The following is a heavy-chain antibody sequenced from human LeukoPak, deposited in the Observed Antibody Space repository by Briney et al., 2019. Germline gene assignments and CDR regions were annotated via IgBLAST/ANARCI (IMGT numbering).Heavy chain of an antibody. CDR3: ARGQTIVGATGDF. V-gene: IGHV4-34*01. D-gene: IGHD1-26*01. CDR1: GGSFSGYY. CDR2: INHSGST. J-gene: IGHJ4*02. Sequence: SETLSLTCAVYGGSFSGYYWSWIRQPPGKGLEWIGEINHSGSTNYNPSLRSRVTISVDTSKNQFSLKLSSVTAADTAVYYCARGQTIVGATGDFWGQGTLVTVSS.